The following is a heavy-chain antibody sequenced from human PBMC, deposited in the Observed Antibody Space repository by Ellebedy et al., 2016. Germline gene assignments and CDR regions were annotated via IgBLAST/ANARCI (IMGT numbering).Heavy chain of an antibody. CDR3: AKGWAVAGV. Sequence: GGSLRLSCAASGFTFSASAMHWVRQASGKGLEWVGRVRSKANSYATAYTASVKGRFTISRDDSKNTAYLQMNSLRAEDTAVYYCAKGWAVAGVWGQGTLVTVSS. CDR1: GFTFSASA. CDR2: VRSKANSYAT. D-gene: IGHD6-19*01. J-gene: IGHJ4*02. V-gene: IGHV3-73*01.